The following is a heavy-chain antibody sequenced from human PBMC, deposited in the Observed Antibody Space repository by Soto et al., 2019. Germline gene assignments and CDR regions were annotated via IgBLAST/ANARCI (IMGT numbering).Heavy chain of an antibody. J-gene: IGHJ4*02. D-gene: IGHD3-10*01. V-gene: IGHV4-39*01. CDR3: ARKYYSRLDY. CDR2: IYYSGST. CDR1: GGSISSSSYY. Sequence: SETLSLTCTVSGGSISSSSYYWGWIRQPPGKGLGWIGSIYYSGSTYYNPSLNSRNTKSVDTSKIQFSRTLSSVTAAGTAVYYCARKYYSRLDYWGQGTLVTVSS.